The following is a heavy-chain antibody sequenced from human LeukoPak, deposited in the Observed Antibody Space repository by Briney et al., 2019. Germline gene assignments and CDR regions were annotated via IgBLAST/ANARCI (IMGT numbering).Heavy chain of an antibody. CDR3: AKDFRNLRQQLVGFDY. CDR1: GFTFSSYA. J-gene: IGHJ4*02. V-gene: IGHV3-23*01. D-gene: IGHD6-13*01. Sequence: GGSLRLSCAASGFTFSSYAMTWVRQAPGKGLEWVSAISGSGGSTYYADSVKGRFTISRDNSKNTLYLQMNSLRAEDTAVYYCAKDFRNLRQQLVGFDYWGQGTLVTVSS. CDR2: ISGSGGST.